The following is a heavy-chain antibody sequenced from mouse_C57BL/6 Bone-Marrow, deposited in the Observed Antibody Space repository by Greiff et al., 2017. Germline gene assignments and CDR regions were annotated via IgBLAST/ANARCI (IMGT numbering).Heavy chain of an antibody. Sequence: EVKLVESEGGLVQPGRSMKLSCTASGFTFSDYYMAWVRQVPEKGLEWVANINYDGSSTYYLDSLKSRFIISIDNAYNILYLQMSSLKSEDTATYYCARSDFYGSSYDLYVDVWGTGTTVTVSA. D-gene: IGHD1-1*01. CDR2: INYDGSST. CDR3: ARSDFYGSSYDLYVDV. CDR1: GFTFSDYY. V-gene: IGHV5-16*01. J-gene: IGHJ1*03.